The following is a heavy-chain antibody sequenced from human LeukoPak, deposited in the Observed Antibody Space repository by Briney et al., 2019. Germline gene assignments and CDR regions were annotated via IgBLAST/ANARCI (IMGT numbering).Heavy chain of an antibody. CDR2: INPSDGVI. D-gene: IGHD3-10*01. V-gene: IGHV1-46*01. Sequence: ASVNVSCKASGYTFTRYYMHWVRQAAGKGLEWMGIINPSDGVIDYAQKFQDRVTMTRDTSTSTVYMELSSLRSEDTAVYYCARRGSGSYVLDYWGQGTLVTVSS. J-gene: IGHJ4*02. CDR3: ARRGSGSYVLDY. CDR1: GYTFTRYY.